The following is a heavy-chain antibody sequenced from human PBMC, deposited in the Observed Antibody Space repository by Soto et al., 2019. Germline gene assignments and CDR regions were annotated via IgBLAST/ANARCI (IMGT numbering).Heavy chain of an antibody. Sequence: QVQLVQSGAEVKKPGASVKVSCKASGYTFTSYGWVRQAPGQGLEWMGWISGSNGNTNYAQKIQSRVTMTTDTSTSTAYMELRGLRSDDTAVYSCARVRAAPGSYYFAYWGQGTLATVSS. V-gene: IGHV1-18*01. CDR2: ISGSNGNT. CDR3: ARVRAAPGSYYFAY. CDR1: GYTFTSYG. D-gene: IGHD6-13*01. J-gene: IGHJ4*02.